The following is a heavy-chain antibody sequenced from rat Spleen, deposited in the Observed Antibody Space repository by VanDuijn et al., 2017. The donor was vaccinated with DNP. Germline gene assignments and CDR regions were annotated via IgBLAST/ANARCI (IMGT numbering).Heavy chain of an antibody. CDR1: GFTFSDYD. CDR2: TSTSGGST. Sequence: EVKLVESGGGLVQPGRSLKLSCAASGFTFSDYDMAWVRQAPTKGLEWVASTSTSGGSTYYRDSVKGRFTVSRDNAKSTLYLQMNSLRSEDTATYYCARLDYGFDYWGQGVMVTVST. V-gene: IGHV5-25*01. D-gene: IGHD1-11*01. J-gene: IGHJ2*01. CDR3: ARLDYGFDY.